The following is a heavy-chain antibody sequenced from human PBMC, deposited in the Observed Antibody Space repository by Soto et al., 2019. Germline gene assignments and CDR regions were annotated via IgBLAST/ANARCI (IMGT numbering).Heavy chain of an antibody. D-gene: IGHD2-15*01. J-gene: IGHJ4*02. V-gene: IGHV1-18*01. CDR2: ISAYNGNT. CDR1: GYTFTSYV. CDR3: ARVYCSGGGCYGIDY. Sequence: ASVKVSCKASGYTFTSYVISWVRHAPGQGLEWMGWISAYNGNTNYAQKLQGRVTMTRDTSTSTVYMELSSLRSEDTAVYYCARVYCSGGGCYGIDYWGQGTLVTVSS.